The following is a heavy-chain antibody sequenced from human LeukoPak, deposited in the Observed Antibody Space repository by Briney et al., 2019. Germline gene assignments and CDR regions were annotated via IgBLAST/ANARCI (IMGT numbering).Heavy chain of an antibody. CDR3: ARGYYDILTGYPPLYYFDY. Sequence: ASVKVSCKASGYTFTGYYIHWVRQAPGQGLEWMGWINPNSGDTNYALKFQGRVTMTRDLSISTAYMELTRLRSDDTAVFSFARGYYDILTGYPPLYYFDYWGQGSLVTVSS. J-gene: IGHJ4*02. CDR1: GYTFTGYY. CDR2: INPNSGDT. D-gene: IGHD3-9*01. V-gene: IGHV1-2*02.